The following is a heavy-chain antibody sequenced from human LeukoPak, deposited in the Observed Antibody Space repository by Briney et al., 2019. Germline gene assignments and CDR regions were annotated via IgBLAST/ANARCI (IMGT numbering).Heavy chain of an antibody. D-gene: IGHD6-13*01. Sequence: GGSLRLSCAASGFTFSTYAMSWVRQAPGEGLAWVSVITGNSGSIYYADSVRGRFTISRDNSKNTLYLQMNSLRAEDTAIYYCAKGYDSSTWYNFDFWGQGTLVTVSS. J-gene: IGHJ4*02. CDR3: AKGYDSSTWYNFDF. CDR2: ITGNSGSI. V-gene: IGHV3-23*01. CDR1: GFTFSTYA.